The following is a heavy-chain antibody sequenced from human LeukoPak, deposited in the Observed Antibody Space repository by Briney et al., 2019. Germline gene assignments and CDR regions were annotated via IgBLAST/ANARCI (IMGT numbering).Heavy chain of an antibody. CDR3: AKELDTMFFDY. CDR1: GFTLDRYT. Sequence: GGSLRLSCATSGFTLDRYTIQWVRQAPGKGLEWVSLAGWAGGTTYYSDSVRGRFTISRDSGKNSVYLQMNSLTTDDTAFYFCAKELDTMFFDYWGQGALVTVSS. V-gene: IGHV3-43*01. J-gene: IGHJ4*02. D-gene: IGHD3-10*02. CDR2: AGWAGGTT.